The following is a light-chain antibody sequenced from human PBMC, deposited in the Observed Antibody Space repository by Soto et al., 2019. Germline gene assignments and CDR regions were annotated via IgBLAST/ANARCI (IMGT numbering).Light chain of an antibody. Sequence: QSALTQPASVSGSPGQSITISCTGTSSDVGSYNLVSWYQQHPGKAPKLIIYEVTKRPSGVSNRVSGSKSGNTASLTISGLQAEDEADYYCCSYAGSSSYAFGTGTKLTVL. V-gene: IGLV2-23*02. CDR2: EVT. CDR1: SSDVGSYNL. J-gene: IGLJ1*01. CDR3: CSYAGSSSYA.